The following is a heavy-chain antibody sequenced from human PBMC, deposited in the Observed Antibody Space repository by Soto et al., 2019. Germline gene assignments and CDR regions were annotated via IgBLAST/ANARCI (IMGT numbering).Heavy chain of an antibody. CDR2: IYYSGST. D-gene: IGHD6-19*01. V-gene: IGHV4-39*01. Sequence: QLQLQESGPGLVKPSETLSLTCTVSGGSISSSSYYWGWIRQPPGKGLEWIGSIYYSGSTYYNPSLKRRVTISRDTPKTQSSLKLSAVTAADTAVYYCARHAVHSSGFIDYWGQGTLVTVSS. CDR1: GGSISSSSYY. J-gene: IGHJ4*02. CDR3: ARHAVHSSGFIDY.